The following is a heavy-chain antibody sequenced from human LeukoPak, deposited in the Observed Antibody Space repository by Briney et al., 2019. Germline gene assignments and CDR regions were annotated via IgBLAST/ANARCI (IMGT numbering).Heavy chain of an antibody. CDR3: ARAMYGSSWYDAFDI. V-gene: IGHV3-7*03. CDR2: IKQDGSEK. J-gene: IGHJ3*02. CDR1: GFTFNTYW. Sequence: GGSLRLSCAASGFTFNTYWMNWVRQDPGRGLEWVANIKQDGSEKYYVDSVKGRFTISRDNAKNSLYLQMNSLRAEDTAVYYCARAMYGSSWYDAFDIWGQGTMVPVSS. D-gene: IGHD6-13*01.